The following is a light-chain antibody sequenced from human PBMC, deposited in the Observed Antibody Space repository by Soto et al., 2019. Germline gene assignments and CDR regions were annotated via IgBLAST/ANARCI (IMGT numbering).Light chain of an antibody. J-gene: IGKJ5*01. CDR3: QQSYSTPIS. CDR2: TAS. V-gene: IGKV1-39*01. CDR1: QSISSH. Sequence: DIRVTQSPASLSASVGDTVTITCRASQSISSHLNWYQQKRGKAPNLLMYTASNLQSGVPSRFSGSGSGTDFTLTISSLQPEDFATYCCQQSYSTPISFGQGTRLEI.